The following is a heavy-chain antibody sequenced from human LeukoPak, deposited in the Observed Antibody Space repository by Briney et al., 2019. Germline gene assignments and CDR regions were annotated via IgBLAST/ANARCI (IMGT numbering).Heavy chain of an antibody. Sequence: ASVKVSCKASGGTFSSYAISWVRQAPGQGLEWMGGIIPIFGTANYAQKFQGRVTITADESTSTAYMELSSLGSEDTAVYYCARDRQSTFGGVIVTPYDAFDIWGQGTMVTVSS. CDR2: IIPIFGTA. CDR3: ARDRQSTFGGVIVTPYDAFDI. D-gene: IGHD3-16*02. CDR1: GGTFSSYA. J-gene: IGHJ3*02. V-gene: IGHV1-69*13.